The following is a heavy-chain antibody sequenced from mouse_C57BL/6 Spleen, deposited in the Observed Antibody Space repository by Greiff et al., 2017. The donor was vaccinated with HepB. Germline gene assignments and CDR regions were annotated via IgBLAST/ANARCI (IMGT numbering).Heavy chain of an antibody. CDR2: INPSTGGT. V-gene: IGHV1-42*01. CDR3: ARPGGSSYWYFDV. Sequence: EVQLQQSGPELVKPGASVKISCKASGYSFTGYYMNWVKQSPEKSLEWIGEINPSTGGTTYNQKFKAKATLTVDKSSSTAYMQLKSLTSEDSAVYYCARPGGSSYWYFDVWGTGTTVTVSS. J-gene: IGHJ1*03. D-gene: IGHD1-1*01. CDR1: GYSFTGYY.